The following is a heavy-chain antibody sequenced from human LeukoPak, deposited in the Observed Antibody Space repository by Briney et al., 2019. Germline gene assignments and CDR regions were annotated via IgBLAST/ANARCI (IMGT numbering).Heavy chain of an antibody. CDR3: AKGYYGSGSYPTLDN. J-gene: IGHJ4*02. CDR1: GFTFSSFA. D-gene: IGHD3-10*01. Sequence: GGSLRLSCAASGFTFSSFAMSWVRQAPGKGLEWVSATSGSDGRTYYADSVKGRFTISRDNSKNTLYLQMNSLRAEDTAVYYCAKGYYGSGSYPTLDNWGQGTLVTVSS. CDR2: TSGSDGRT. V-gene: IGHV3-23*01.